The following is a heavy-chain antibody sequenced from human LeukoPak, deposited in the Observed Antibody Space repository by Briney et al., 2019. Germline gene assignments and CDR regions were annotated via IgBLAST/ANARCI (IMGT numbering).Heavy chain of an antibody. Sequence: SETPSLTCTVSGGSFTSSSYYWGWIRQPPGKGLEWIGSIYYSGSPFYSPSLKSRVTISVDTSKSQFSLKLSSVTAADTAVYYCARRVSALHAFDIWGQGTMVTVSS. V-gene: IGHV4-39*01. J-gene: IGHJ3*02. CDR2: IYYSGSP. CDR3: ARRVSALHAFDI. D-gene: IGHD6-25*01. CDR1: GGSFTSSSYY.